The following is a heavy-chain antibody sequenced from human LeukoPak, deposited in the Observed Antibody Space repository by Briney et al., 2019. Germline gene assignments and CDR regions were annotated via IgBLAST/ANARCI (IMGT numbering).Heavy chain of an antibody. CDR3: AREDCSGGSCYSVTDFDY. D-gene: IGHD2-15*01. Sequence: GGSLRLSCAASGFTFSSYSMNWVRQAPGKGLEWVSSISSSSSYIYYADSVKGRSTISRDNAKNSLYLQMNSLRAEDTAVYYCAREDCSGGSCYSVTDFDYWGQGTLVTVSS. CDR2: ISSSSSYI. V-gene: IGHV3-21*01. CDR1: GFTFSSYS. J-gene: IGHJ4*02.